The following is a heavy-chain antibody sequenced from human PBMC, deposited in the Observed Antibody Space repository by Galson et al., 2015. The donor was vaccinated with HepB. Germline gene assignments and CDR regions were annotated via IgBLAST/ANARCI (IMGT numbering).Heavy chain of an antibody. J-gene: IGHJ5*02. CDR3: ARQLRFLEWLFRSHKINWFDP. CDR1: GGSISSSSYY. Sequence: ETVSLTCTVSGGSISSSSYYWGWIRQPPGKGLEWIGSIYYSGSTYYNPSLKSRVTISVDTSKNQFSLKLSSVTAADTAVYYCARQLRFLEWLFRSHKINWFDPWGQGTLVTVSS. V-gene: IGHV4-39*01. D-gene: IGHD3-3*01. CDR2: IYYSGST.